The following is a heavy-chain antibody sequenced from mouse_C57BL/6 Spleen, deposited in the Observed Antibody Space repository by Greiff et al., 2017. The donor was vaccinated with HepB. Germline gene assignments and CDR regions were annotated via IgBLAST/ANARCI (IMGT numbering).Heavy chain of an antibody. J-gene: IGHJ2*01. V-gene: IGHV3-6*01. Sequence: EVQLQQSGPGLVKPSQSLSLTCSVTGYSITSGYYWNWIRQFPGNKLEWMGYISYDGSNNYNPSLKNRISITRDTSKNQFFLKLNSVTTEDTATYYCAADGSSFYYFDYWGQGTTLTVSS. D-gene: IGHD1-1*01. CDR3: AADGSSFYYFDY. CDR1: GYSITSGYY. CDR2: ISYDGSN.